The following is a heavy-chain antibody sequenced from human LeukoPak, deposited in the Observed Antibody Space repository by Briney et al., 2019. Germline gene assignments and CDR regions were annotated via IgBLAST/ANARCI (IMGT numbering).Heavy chain of an antibody. CDR1: GGSISSYY. V-gene: IGHV4-59*01. J-gene: IGHJ6*03. Sequence: PSETQSLTCTVSGGSISSYYWSWIRQPPGKGLEWIGYIYYSGSTNYNPSLKSRVTISVDTSKNQFSLKLSSVTAADTAVYYCARTTEGGYTYDYFYYYYMDVWGKGTTVTISS. D-gene: IGHD5-18*01. CDR2: IYYSGST. CDR3: ARTTEGGYTYDYFYYYYMDV.